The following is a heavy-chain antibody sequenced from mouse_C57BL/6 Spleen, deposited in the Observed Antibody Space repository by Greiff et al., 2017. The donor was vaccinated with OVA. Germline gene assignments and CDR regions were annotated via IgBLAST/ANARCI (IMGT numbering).Heavy chain of an antibody. CDR3: TRELSPSTMVTTGAY. V-gene: IGHV5-9-1*02. CDR2: ISSGGDYI. CDR1: GFTSSSYA. J-gene: IGHJ3*01. D-gene: IGHD2-2*01. Sequence: EVKLVESGEGLVKPGGSLKLSCAASGFTSSSYAMSWVRQTPEKRLEWVAYISSGGDYIYYADTVKGRFTISRDNARNTLYLQMSSLKSEDTAMYYCTRELSPSTMVTTGAYWGQGTLVTVSA.